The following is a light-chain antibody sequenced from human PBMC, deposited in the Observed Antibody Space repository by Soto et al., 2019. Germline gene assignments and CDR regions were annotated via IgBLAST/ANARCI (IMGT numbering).Light chain of an antibody. CDR2: GAS. Sequence: ERVMTQSQATLSVSPGERATFSCRASQSVNTNLAWYQLKPGQAPRLLVYGASSRATGIPGRFSGSGSGTDYYLTISSPQSEDFGISFCQQQNQWWTFGQGPKVEIK. V-gene: IGKV3-15*01. CDR3: QQQNQWWT. CDR1: QSVNTN. J-gene: IGKJ1*01.